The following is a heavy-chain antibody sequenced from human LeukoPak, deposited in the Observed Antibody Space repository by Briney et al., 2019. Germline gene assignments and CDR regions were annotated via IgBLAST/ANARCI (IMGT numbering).Heavy chain of an antibody. J-gene: IGHJ4*02. CDR3: AKPMYYYDSSGYPYYFDY. V-gene: IGHV3-23*01. CDR1: GCTFSSYA. CDR2: ISGSGGST. Sequence: GGSLRLSCAASGCTFSSYAMSWVRQAPGKGLEWVSAISGSGGSTYYADSVKGRFTISRDNSKNTLYLQMNSLRAEDTAVYYCAKPMYYYDSSGYPYYFDYWGQGTLVTVSS. D-gene: IGHD3-22*01.